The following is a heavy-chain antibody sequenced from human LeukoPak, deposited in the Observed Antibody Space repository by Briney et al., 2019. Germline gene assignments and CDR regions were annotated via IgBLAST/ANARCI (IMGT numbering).Heavy chain of an antibody. CDR3: ASPNPIGDLSWLDY. Sequence: GGSLRLSCAASGFTFSSYAMSWVRQPPEKGLEWVSVIGGSGDNRYYADSVKGRFTISRDNSKNTLYLRMNSLRVEDTAVYYCASPNPIGDLSWLDYWGQGALVTVSS. V-gene: IGHV3-23*01. J-gene: IGHJ4*02. CDR1: GFTFSSYA. CDR2: IGGSGDNR. D-gene: IGHD3-10*01.